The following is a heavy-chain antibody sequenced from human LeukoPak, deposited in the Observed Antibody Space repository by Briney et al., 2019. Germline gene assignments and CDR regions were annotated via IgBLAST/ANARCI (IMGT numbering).Heavy chain of an antibody. V-gene: IGHV1-18*01. D-gene: IGHD2-2*01. Sequence: ASVKVSCKASGYTFTSYGISWVRQAPGQGLEWMGWISAYNGNTNYAQKLQGRVTMTTDTSTGTAYMELRSLRSDDTAVYYCARVPAATTPLYYYYGMDVWGQGTTVTVSS. CDR3: ARVPAATTPLYYYYGMDV. J-gene: IGHJ6*02. CDR1: GYTFTSYG. CDR2: ISAYNGNT.